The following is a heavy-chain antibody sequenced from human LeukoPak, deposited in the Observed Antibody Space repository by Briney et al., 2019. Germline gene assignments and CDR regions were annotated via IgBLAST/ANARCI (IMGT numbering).Heavy chain of an antibody. CDR2: IDPGGSA. J-gene: IGHJ4*02. D-gene: IGHD4-17*01. V-gene: IGHV4-34*01. CDR1: GGSFSRYY. Sequence: KASETLSLTCAVYGGSFSRYYWSWIRQTPGKGLEWIGEIDPGGSANYNPSLESRVTISVDTSKSQVSLKMTSVTTADTALYYCARDPNGDYDWGQGTLVTVSS. CDR3: ARDPNGDYD.